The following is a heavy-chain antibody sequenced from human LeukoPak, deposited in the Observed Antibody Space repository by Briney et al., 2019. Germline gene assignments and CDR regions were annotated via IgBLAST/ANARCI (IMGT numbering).Heavy chain of an antibody. Sequence: GGSLRLSCAASGFTFSSYAIRCVRQAPGKGLEWVLSIIDSGGSTYYADYVKVPFTISRDNSKNTLYLQMNSLRAEDTAVYYCAKFRGRGAVDYWGRGTLVTVSS. CDR2: IIDSGGST. CDR1: GFTFSSYA. CDR3: AKFRGRGAVDY. J-gene: IGHJ4*02. D-gene: IGHD3-10*01. V-gene: IGHV3-23*01.